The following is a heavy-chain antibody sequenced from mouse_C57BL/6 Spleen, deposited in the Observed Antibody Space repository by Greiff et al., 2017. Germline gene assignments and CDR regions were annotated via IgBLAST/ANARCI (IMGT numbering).Heavy chain of an antibody. V-gene: IGHV1-80*01. CDR2: IYPGDGDT. D-gene: IGHD1-1*01. Sequence: QVQLQQSGAELVKPGASVKISCKASGYAFSSYWMNWVKQRPGKGLEWIGQIYPGDGDTNYNGKFKGKATLTADKSSSTAYMQLSSLTSEDSAVYFCVPYYYGSSPWFAYWGQGTLVTVSA. J-gene: IGHJ3*01. CDR1: GYAFSSYW. CDR3: VPYYYGSSPWFAY.